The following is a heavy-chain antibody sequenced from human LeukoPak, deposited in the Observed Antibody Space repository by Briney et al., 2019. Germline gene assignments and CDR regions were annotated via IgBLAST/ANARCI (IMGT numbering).Heavy chain of an antibody. J-gene: IGHJ3*02. CDR1: GFTFSSYA. Sequence: PGGSLRLSCAASGFTFSSYAMSWVRQAPGKGLEWVSAISGSGGSTYYADSVKGRFTISRDNSKNTLYLQMNSPRAEDTAVYYCARDTRGLDRHAFDIWGQGTMVTVSS. CDR3: ARDTRGLDRHAFDI. V-gene: IGHV3-23*01. CDR2: ISGSGGST. D-gene: IGHD2-2*03.